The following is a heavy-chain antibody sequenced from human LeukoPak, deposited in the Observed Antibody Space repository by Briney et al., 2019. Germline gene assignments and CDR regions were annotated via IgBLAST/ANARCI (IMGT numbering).Heavy chain of an antibody. Sequence: SETLSLTCTVSGGSISSSSYYWGWVRQPPGKGLEWIGSISNSGSTYYNPSLKGRVTISVDTSKTQFSLNLSSVTAADTAVYYCARDHGSSNWYYYWGQGTLVTVAS. CDR2: ISNSGST. J-gene: IGHJ4*02. CDR3: ARDHGSSNWYYY. CDR1: GGSISSSSYY. D-gene: IGHD6-13*01. V-gene: IGHV4-39*07.